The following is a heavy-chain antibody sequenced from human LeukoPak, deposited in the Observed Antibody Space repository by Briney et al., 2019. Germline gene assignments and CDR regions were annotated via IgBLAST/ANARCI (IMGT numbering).Heavy chain of an antibody. J-gene: IGHJ4*02. CDR1: GYTFTSYD. D-gene: IGHD3-10*01. Sequence: ASVKVSCKASGYTFTSYDINWVRQATGQGLEWMGWMSPNSGNTGYAQKFQGRVTMTRNTSISTAYMELSSLRSEDTAVYYCARGWGRGTMVRGVMGYWGQGTLVTVSS. V-gene: IGHV1-8*01. CDR3: ARGWGRGTMVRGVMGY. CDR2: MSPNSGNT.